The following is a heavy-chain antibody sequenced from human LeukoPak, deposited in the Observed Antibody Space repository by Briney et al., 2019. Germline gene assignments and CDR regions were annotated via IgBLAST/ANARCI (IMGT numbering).Heavy chain of an antibody. Sequence: SETLSLTCTVSGGSISSGGYYWRWIRQPPGKGLEWIGYIYHSGSTYYTPSLKSRVTISVDTSKSQFSLRLTSVTAADTAVYYCARDSGSSSDAFDIWGQGTMVTVSS. D-gene: IGHD1-26*01. CDR2: IYHSGST. J-gene: IGHJ3*02. CDR1: GGSISSGGYY. V-gene: IGHV4-30-2*01. CDR3: ARDSGSSSDAFDI.